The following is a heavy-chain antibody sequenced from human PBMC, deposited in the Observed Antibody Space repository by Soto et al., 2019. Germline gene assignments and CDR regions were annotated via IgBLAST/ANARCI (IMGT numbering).Heavy chain of an antibody. D-gene: IGHD4-17*01. J-gene: IGHJ5*02. CDR3: ARDVLDYGGPNWFDP. V-gene: IGHV4-31*03. CDR1: GGSISSGGFY. Sequence: QVQLQESGPGLVKPSQTLSLTCTVSGGSISSGGFYWTWIRQHPGKGLEWIGYIYNSGSTNYNPSHKGRVTLSEETSKNQFSLKLRSVTAADTAIYYCARDVLDYGGPNWFDPWGQGTLVTVSS. CDR2: IYNSGST.